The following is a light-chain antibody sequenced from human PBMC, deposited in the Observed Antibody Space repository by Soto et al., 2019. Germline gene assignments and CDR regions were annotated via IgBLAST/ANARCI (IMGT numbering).Light chain of an antibody. Sequence: TKSPATLSVSPAERATLSCRASQSVSSNLAWYQQKPGQAPRLLIYGASTRATGIPARFSGSGSGTEFTLTISSLQSEDFAVYYCQQYNNRPPVTFGQGTRLEI. CDR1: QSVSSN. V-gene: IGKV3-15*01. CDR2: GAS. CDR3: QQYNNRPPVT. J-gene: IGKJ5*01.